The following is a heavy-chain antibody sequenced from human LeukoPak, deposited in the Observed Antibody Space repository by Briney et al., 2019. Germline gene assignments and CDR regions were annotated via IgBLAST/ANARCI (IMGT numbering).Heavy chain of an antibody. CDR3: ARGAGGDDY. V-gene: IGHV3-23*01. CDR2: IDAAGTNT. J-gene: IGHJ4*02. CDR1: GITFSSNA. D-gene: IGHD2-21*02. Sequence: GGSLRLSCAASGITFSSNAVSWVRQAPGKGLEWVSSIDAAGTNTYYADSVKGRFIASRDNSKETLYLQMDSLRADDTAVYYCARGAGGDDYWGQGTLVTVSS.